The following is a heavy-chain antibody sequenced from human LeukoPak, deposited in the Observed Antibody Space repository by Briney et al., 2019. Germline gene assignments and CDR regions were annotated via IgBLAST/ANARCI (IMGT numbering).Heavy chain of an antibody. V-gene: IGHV1-3*01. D-gene: IGHD2-15*01. Sequence: ASVEVSCKTSGYTFTKNALHWVRQAPGQSLEWMGWIRADTGDTEYSQKFQGRVTLTRDTSATTVYVELKSLRSEDTAVYYCGRGGSSGVDYWGQGTLVTVSS. J-gene: IGHJ4*02. CDR3: GRGGSSGVDY. CDR1: GYTFTKNA. CDR2: IRADTGDT.